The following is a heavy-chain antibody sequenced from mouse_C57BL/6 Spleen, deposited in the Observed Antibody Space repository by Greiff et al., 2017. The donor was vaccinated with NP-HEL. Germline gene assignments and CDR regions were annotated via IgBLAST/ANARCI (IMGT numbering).Heavy chain of an antibody. CDR1: GYTFTSYW. J-gene: IGHJ4*01. D-gene: IGHD1-1*01. CDR2: IHPNSGST. Sequence: QVHVKQPGAELVKPGASVKLSCKASGYTFTSYWMHWVKQRPGQGLEWIGMIHPNSGSTNYNEKFKSKATLTVDKSSSTAYMQLSSLTSEDSAVYYCARNPITTVVDYYAMDYWGQGTSVTVSS. CDR3: ARNPITTVVDYYAMDY. V-gene: IGHV1-64*01.